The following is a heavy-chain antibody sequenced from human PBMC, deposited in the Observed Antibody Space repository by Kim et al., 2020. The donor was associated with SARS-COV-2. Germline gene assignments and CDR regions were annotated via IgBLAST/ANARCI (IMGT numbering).Heavy chain of an antibody. CDR2: INPSGGST. CDR3: ARDRPGGGGGGYFDY. V-gene: IGHV1-46*01. D-gene: IGHD2-15*01. CDR1: GYTFTSYY. Sequence: PSVKVSCKASGYTFTSYYMHWVRQAPGQGLEWMGIINPSGGSTSYAQKFQGRVTMTRDTSTSTVYMELSSLSSEDTAVYYCARDRPGGGGGGYFDYWGQGTLGTVSS. J-gene: IGHJ4*02.